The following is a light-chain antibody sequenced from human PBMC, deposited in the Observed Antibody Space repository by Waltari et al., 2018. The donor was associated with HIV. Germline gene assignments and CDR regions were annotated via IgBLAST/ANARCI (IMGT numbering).Light chain of an antibody. CDR3: AAWYDSLNGWV. CDR2: SNN. Sequence: QSVLTQPPSASGTPGQRVTISCSGSSSNIGSNTVNWYQQLPGTAPKLLIYSNNQRPSGVPDRFSGPKSGTAASLAISGLQSEDEAYYYCAAWYDSLNGWVFGGGTKLTVL. J-gene: IGLJ3*02. CDR1: SSNIGSNT. V-gene: IGLV1-44*01.